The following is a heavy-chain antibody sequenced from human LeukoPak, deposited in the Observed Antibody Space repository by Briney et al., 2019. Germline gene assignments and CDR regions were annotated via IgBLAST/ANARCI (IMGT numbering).Heavy chain of an antibody. D-gene: IGHD1-1*01. CDR2: ISKTTGTT. CDR3: AKPQSLTDNGNWYFDL. V-gene: IGHV3-23*01. J-gene: IGHJ2*01. Sequence: PGGSLRLSCAASGYTFSGYAMSWVRQAPGKGLEWVAGISKTTGTTQYADSVRGRFTISRDNSKNTLYLQMNSLRAEDTALYYCAKPQSLTDNGNWYFDLWGRGTLVTVSS. CDR1: GYTFSGYA.